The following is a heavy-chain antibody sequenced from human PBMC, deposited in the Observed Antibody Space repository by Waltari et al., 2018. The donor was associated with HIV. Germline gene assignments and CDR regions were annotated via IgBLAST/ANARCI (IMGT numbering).Heavy chain of an antibody. D-gene: IGHD2-21*01. CDR1: GFTFSNFT. Sequence: EEQLLESGGGWVQPGGSLRLSCTVSGFTFSNFTMSWVRQAPGKGLEWVAVIGGSGGGTCYADSVKGRFTVSRDNYSNTLFLQMNSLGAEDTAVYYCARELGFLRWIRPGVFDIWGQGTRVTVSS. CDR3: ARELGFLRWIRPGVFDI. J-gene: IGHJ3*02. CDR2: IGGSGGGT. V-gene: IGHV3-23*01.